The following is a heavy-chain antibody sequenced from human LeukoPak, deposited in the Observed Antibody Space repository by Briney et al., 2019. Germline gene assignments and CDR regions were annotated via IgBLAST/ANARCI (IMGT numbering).Heavy chain of an antibody. D-gene: IGHD6-19*01. CDR1: GFTFSYYE. CDR2: ITGGSTTK. J-gene: IGHJ4*02. Sequence: GGSLRLSCAASGFTFSYYEMIWVRQAPGKGLEGVSYITGGSTTKNYADSVKGRFTISRDNAKNSLYLQMNSLRAEVTAIYYCARDGDIAVATAPYYFDYWGQGILVTVSS. V-gene: IGHV3-48*03. CDR3: ARDGDIAVATAPYYFDY.